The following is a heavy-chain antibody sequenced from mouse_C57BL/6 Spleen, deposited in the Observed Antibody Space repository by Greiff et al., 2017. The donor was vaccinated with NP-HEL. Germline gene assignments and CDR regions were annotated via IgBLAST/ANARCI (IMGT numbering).Heavy chain of an antibody. Sequence: VQLQQSGAELVKPGASVKLSCKASGYTFTSYGMHWVKQRPGRGLEWIGRIDPSSGGTKYNEKFKSKATLTVDKPSSTAYMQLSSLTSEDSAVYYCVGSDYDGGYYAMDDWGEGPSVTVPS. CDR1: GYTFTSYG. CDR3: VGSDYDGGYYAMDD. J-gene: IGHJ4*01. V-gene: IGHV1-72*01. D-gene: IGHD2-4*01. CDR2: IDPSSGGT.